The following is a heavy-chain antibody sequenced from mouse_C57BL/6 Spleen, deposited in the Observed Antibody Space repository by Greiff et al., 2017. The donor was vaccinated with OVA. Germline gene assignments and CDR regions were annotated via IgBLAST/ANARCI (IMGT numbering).Heavy chain of an antibody. CDR2: IWSGGST. CDR1: GFSLTSYG. V-gene: IGHV2-2*01. CDR3: ARNWVVTTLYYYAMDY. J-gene: IGHJ4*01. Sequence: QVQLQQSGPGLVQPSQSLSITCTVSGFSLTSYGVHWVRQSPGKGLEWLGVIWSGGSTDYNAAFISRLSISKDNSKSQVFFKMNSLQADDTAIYYCARNWVVTTLYYYAMDYWGQGTSVTVSS. D-gene: IGHD2-1*01.